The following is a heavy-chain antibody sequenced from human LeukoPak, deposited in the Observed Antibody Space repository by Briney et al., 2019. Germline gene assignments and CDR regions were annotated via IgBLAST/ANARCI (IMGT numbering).Heavy chain of an antibody. Sequence: PGRSLRLSCAASGFTFSSYAMHWVRQAPGKGLEWVANIKQDGSEKYYVDSVKGRFTISRDNAKNSLYLQMNSLRAEDTAVYYCARGFRSSWYGYYFDYWGQGTLVTVSS. J-gene: IGHJ4*02. D-gene: IGHD6-13*01. CDR1: GFTFSSYA. CDR2: IKQDGSEK. V-gene: IGHV3-7*01. CDR3: ARGFRSSWYGYYFDY.